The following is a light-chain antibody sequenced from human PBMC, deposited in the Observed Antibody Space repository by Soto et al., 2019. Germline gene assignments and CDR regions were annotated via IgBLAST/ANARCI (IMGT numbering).Light chain of an antibody. J-gene: IGLJ2*01. CDR2: EVN. CDR1: SSDVGGYNY. CDR3: SSYTSSNTVL. Sequence: QSALTQPASVSGSPGQSITISCTGSSSDVGGYNYVSWYQQHPGKAPKLMIYEVNDRPSGVSNRFSGSKSANTASLTISGLQAEDEADYYCSSYTSSNTVLFGGGTKLTVL. V-gene: IGLV2-14*01.